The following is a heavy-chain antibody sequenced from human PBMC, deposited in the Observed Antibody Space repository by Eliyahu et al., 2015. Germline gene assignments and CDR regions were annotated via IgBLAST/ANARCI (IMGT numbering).Heavy chain of an antibody. CDR3: ARRRGHYFGMDV. CDR1: GDSIRSSRFH. Sequence: QLHLQESGPGLVKPSETLSLTCTVSGDSIRSSRFHWGWVRQHPGKGLEWIGSIFYSGSTDYNPSLESRVTMSIDMTKNQFSLTLRSVTAADAGVYYCARRRGHYFGMDVWGQGTTVTV. CDR2: IFYSGST. J-gene: IGHJ6*02. V-gene: IGHV4-39*01. D-gene: IGHD3-10*01.